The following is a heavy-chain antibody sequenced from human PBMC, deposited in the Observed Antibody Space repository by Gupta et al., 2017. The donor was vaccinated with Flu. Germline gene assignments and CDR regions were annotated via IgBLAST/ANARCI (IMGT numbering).Heavy chain of an antibody. V-gene: IGHV4-34*01. Sequence: QVQLQQWGAGLLRPSETLSLTCGVYRGSFSGYSWSWIRQPPGKGLEWIGEIIHGRGTNFNPSLKSRVSISVDTSKNQFSLKMTSLTAADTAVYYCARGVSWFDPWGQGTLVTVSS. CDR3: ARGVSWFDP. CDR2: IIHGRGT. J-gene: IGHJ5*02. CDR1: RGSFSGYS.